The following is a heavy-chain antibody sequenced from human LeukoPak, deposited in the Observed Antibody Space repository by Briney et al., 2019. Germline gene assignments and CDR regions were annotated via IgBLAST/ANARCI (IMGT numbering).Heavy chain of an antibody. J-gene: IGHJ5*02. Sequence: SETLSLTCTVSGGSISNYYMNWIRQPPGKGLEWIGYIYYSGSTYYNPSLKSRVTISVDTSKNQFSLKLSSVTAADTAVYYCARQRPPSRLFKNWFDPWGQGTLVTVSS. CDR2: IYYSGST. CDR3: ARQRPPSRLFKNWFDP. D-gene: IGHD3-22*01. CDR1: GGSISNYY. V-gene: IGHV4-59*04.